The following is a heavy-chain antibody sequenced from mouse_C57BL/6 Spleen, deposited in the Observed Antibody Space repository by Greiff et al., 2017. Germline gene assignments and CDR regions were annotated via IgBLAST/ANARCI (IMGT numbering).Heavy chain of an antibody. J-gene: IGHJ2*01. CDR3: GRDYYGEDY. V-gene: IGHV1-55*01. D-gene: IGHD1-1*01. CDR2: IYPGSGST. CDR1: GYTFTSYW. Sequence: VQLQQSGAELVKPGASVKMSCKASGYTFTSYWITWVKQRPGQGLEWIGDIYPGSGSTNYNEKFKGKATLTVDTSSSTAYMQLSSLTSEDSAVYYCGRDYYGEDYWGQGTTLTVSS.